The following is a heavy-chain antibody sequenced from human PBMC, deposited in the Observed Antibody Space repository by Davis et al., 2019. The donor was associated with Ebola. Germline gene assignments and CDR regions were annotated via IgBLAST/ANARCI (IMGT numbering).Heavy chain of an antibody. CDR1: GGSFSGSY. D-gene: IGHD3-3*01. V-gene: IGHV4-34*01. J-gene: IGHJ6*02. CDR3: AKEDSIFGTDYGMDV. CDR2: VNHIGST. Sequence: SETLSLTCAVYGGSFSGSYWTWIRQPPGKGLEWIGEVNHIGSTNYNPSLKSRVTISVDRSKNQFSLRLTSVTAADTALYYCAKEDSIFGTDYGMDVWGQGTTVTVSS.